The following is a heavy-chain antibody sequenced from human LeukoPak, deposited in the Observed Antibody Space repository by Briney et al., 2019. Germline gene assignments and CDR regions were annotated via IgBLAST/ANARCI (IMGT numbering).Heavy chain of an antibody. Sequence: PSETLSLTCAVSGYSISSGYFWGWIRQPPGKGLEWIGSIWHSGSTYYNPSLKSRVTISVDTSKNHFSLKLSSVTAADTAVYYCARPGSSGWDFDYWGQGTLVTVSS. D-gene: IGHD6-19*01. V-gene: IGHV4-38-2*01. J-gene: IGHJ4*02. CDR3: ARPGSSGWDFDY. CDR2: IWHSGST. CDR1: GYSISSGYF.